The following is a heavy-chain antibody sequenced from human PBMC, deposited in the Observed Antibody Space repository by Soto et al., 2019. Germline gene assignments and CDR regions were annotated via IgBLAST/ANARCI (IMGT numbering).Heavy chain of an antibody. V-gene: IGHV1-2*02. Sequence: QVQLVQSGAEVKKPGASVKVSCKASGYTFTGYYMHWLRQAPGQGLEWMGWINPYSGGTNYAQKLEGSVTMNSDTYSSTAHVELSRLRSDDTAVYYCARGMTRYSSGCHPCFDYWGQGTLVTVAS. J-gene: IGHJ4*02. CDR3: ARGMTRYSSGCHPCFDY. CDR2: INPYSGGT. D-gene: IGHD6-19*01. CDR1: GYTFTGYY.